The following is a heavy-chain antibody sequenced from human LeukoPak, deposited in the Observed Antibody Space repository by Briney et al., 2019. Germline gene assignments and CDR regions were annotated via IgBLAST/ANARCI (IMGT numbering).Heavy chain of an antibody. CDR1: GGSIGKTSYY. J-gene: IGHJ4*02. D-gene: IGHD1-1*01. CDR2: IYYSGTT. CDR3: ARFKQLGRSFDS. Sequence: PSETLSLTCTVSGGSIGKTSYYWGWIRQPPGKGLEWIGNIYYSGTTYYNPSPKSRVTISVDTSKNQFSLTLNSVTAADTAVYFCARFKQLGRSFDSWGLGSLVTVSS. V-gene: IGHV4-39*07.